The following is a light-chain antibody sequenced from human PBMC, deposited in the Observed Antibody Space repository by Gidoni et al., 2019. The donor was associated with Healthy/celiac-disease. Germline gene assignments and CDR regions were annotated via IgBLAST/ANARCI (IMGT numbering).Light chain of an antibody. Sequence: EIVLTQSPVTLSLSPGERATLSCRASQSVSSYLAWYQQKPGQAPRLLIYDASNRATGIPARFSGSGSGTDFTLTISSLEPEDFAVYYCQQRSNWPLTFXQXTKVEIK. CDR2: DAS. CDR3: QQRSNWPLT. V-gene: IGKV3-11*01. J-gene: IGKJ1*01. CDR1: QSVSSY.